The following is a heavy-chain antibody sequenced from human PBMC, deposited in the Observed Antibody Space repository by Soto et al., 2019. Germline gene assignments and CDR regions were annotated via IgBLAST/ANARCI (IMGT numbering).Heavy chain of an antibody. CDR2: ISGSGGST. Sequence: GGSLRLSCAASGFTFSSYAMSWVRQAPGKGLEWVSAISGSGGSTYYADSVKGRFTISRDNSKNTLYLQMNSLRAEDTAVYYCAKTRYSYGHGIYWYFDLWGRGTLVTVSS. CDR1: GFTFSSYA. V-gene: IGHV3-23*01. D-gene: IGHD5-18*01. CDR3: AKTRYSYGHGIYWYFDL. J-gene: IGHJ2*01.